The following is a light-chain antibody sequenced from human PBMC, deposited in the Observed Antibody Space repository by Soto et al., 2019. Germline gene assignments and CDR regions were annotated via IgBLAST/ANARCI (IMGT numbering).Light chain of an antibody. CDR1: RGIGNA. CDR2: SAS. J-gene: IGKJ1*01. V-gene: IGKV1-27*01. CDR3: QKYDSAPT. Sequence: DIQMTQSPSSLSASVGDRVTITCRPSRGIGNALAWYQQKPGTVPKLLIHSASTLQSGVPSRFSGSGSGTDFTLNISRLQPEDVASYYCQKYDSAPTFGPGTKVDIX.